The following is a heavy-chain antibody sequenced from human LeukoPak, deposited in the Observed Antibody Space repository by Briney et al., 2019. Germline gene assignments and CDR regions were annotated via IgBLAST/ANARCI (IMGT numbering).Heavy chain of an antibody. D-gene: IGHD3-10*01. Sequence: ASVKVSCKASGYTFTSCYMHWVRQAPGQGLEWMGIINPSGGSTSYAQKFQGRVTMTRDTSTSTVYMELSSLRSEDTAVYYCARDKGGPGYGSGSFPFQHWGQGTLVTVSS. CDR1: GYTFTSCY. J-gene: IGHJ1*01. CDR3: ARDKGGPGYGSGSFPFQH. V-gene: IGHV1-46*01. CDR2: INPSGGST.